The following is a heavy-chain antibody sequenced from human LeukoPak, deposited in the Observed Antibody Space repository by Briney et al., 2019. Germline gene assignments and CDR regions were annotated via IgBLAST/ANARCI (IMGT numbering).Heavy chain of an antibody. D-gene: IGHD2-15*01. CDR2: INPSSGGT. CDR3: ARGVVAATFYYYMDV. V-gene: IGHV1-2*02. Sequence: ASVKVSCKPSGYTFTGYYIHWVRQAPGQGLEWMRWINPSSGGTNYPQNFQGRVTMTRDTSLSTAYMEVSGLRSDDTAVYYCARGVVAATFYYYMDVWGKGTTVTVSS. J-gene: IGHJ6*03. CDR1: GYTFTGYY.